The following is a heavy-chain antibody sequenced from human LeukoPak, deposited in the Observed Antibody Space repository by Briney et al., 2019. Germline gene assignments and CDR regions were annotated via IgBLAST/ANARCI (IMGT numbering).Heavy chain of an antibody. CDR1: GYTFTGYY. J-gene: IGHJ4*02. Sequence: ASVKVSCKASGYTFTGYYMHWVRQAPGQGLEWMGRINPNSGGTNYARKFQGRVTMTRDTSISTAYMELSRLRSDDTAVYYCARGRQRAAYYYDSSGYWVYWGQGTLVTVSS. V-gene: IGHV1-2*06. D-gene: IGHD3-22*01. CDR3: ARGRQRAAYYYDSSGYWVY. CDR2: INPNSGGT.